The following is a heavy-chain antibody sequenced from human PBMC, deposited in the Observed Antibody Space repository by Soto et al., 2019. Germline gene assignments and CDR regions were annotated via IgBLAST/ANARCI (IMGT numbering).Heavy chain of an antibody. CDR1: GYTFSDYD. J-gene: IGHJ6*02. CDR2: MNPNSGNY. Sequence: ASVKVSCKASGYTFSDYDINWVRQATGQGLEWLGWMNPNSGNYSPSFQGHVTISADKSISTAYLQWSSLKASDTAMYYCASSPRGYCSSTSCRELGNYYGMDVWGQGTTVTVSS. V-gene: IGHV1-8*01. CDR3: ASSPRGYCSSTSCRELGNYYGMDV. D-gene: IGHD2-2*01.